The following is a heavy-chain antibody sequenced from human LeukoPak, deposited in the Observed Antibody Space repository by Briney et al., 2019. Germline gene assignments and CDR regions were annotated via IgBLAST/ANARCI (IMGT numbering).Heavy chain of an antibody. CDR2: ISSSSSYI. Sequence: PGGSLRLSCAASGFTFSSYSMNWVRQAPGKGLEWVSSISSSSSYIYYADSVKGRFTISRDNAKNSLYLQMNSLRAEDTAVYYCARDFGEGSGYYYDIDYWGQGTLVTVSS. CDR1: GFTFSSYS. J-gene: IGHJ4*02. D-gene: IGHD3-22*01. CDR3: ARDFGEGSGYYYDIDY. V-gene: IGHV3-21*01.